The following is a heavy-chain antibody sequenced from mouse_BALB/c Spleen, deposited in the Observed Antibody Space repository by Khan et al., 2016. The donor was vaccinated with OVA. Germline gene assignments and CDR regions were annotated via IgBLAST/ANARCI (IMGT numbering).Heavy chain of an antibody. D-gene: IGHD1-2*01. CDR1: GYTFTDYY. J-gene: IGHJ3*01. V-gene: IGHV1-77*01. Sequence: QVQLKESGAELARPGASVKLSCKASGYTFTDYYINWVKQRTGQGLEWIGEISPGSGDTYYNEKFKGKATLTADKSSTTVYMQLSSLTSEASAVYFCARRNYFGYTFAYWGQGTLVTVS. CDR2: ISPGSGDT. CDR3: ARRNYFGYTFAY.